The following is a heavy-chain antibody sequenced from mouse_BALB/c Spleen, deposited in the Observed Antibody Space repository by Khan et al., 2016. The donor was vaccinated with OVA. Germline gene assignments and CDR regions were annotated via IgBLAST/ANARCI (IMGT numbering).Heavy chain of an antibody. CDR3: ARPYYADY. CDR1: GYTFRSYW. CDR2: ILPGTGST. Sequence: QVQLQQSGAELMKPGASVKISCKATGYTFRSYWMEWVKQRPGHGLEWLGEILPGTGSTYYYEKFTGQATFTADTSSNTAYMKLSRLTSEDSAVYYYARPYYADYWGQGTTLTVSS. V-gene: IGHV1-9*01. J-gene: IGHJ2*01. D-gene: IGHD2-10*01.